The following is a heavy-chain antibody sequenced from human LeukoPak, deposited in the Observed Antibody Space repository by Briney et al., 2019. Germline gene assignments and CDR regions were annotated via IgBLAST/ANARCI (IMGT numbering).Heavy chain of an antibody. J-gene: IGHJ4*02. CDR2: ISSSGSTI. CDR3: ARGDSGSYYFDY. Sequence: PGGSLRLSCTTSGFTFSKYYMTWIRQAPGKGLEWVSSISSSGSTIYYADSVKGRFTISRDNAKNSLYLQMNSLRAEDTAVYYCARGDSGSYYFDYWGQGTLVTVSS. D-gene: IGHD1-26*01. CDR1: GFTFSKYY. V-gene: IGHV3-11*04.